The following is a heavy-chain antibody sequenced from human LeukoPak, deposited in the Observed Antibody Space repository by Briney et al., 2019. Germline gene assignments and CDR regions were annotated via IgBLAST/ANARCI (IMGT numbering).Heavy chain of an antibody. CDR3: ARDGIAAAGISYYYYYYYMDV. CDR1: GYTFTSYY. Sequence: ASVKVSCKASGYTFTSYYMHWVRQAPGQGLEWMGIINPSGGSTSYAQKFQGRVTMTRDMSTSTVYMELSSLRSEDTAVYYCARDGIAAAGISYYYYYYYMDVWGKGTTVTVSS. D-gene: IGHD6-13*01. J-gene: IGHJ6*03. CDR2: INPSGGST. V-gene: IGHV1-46*01.